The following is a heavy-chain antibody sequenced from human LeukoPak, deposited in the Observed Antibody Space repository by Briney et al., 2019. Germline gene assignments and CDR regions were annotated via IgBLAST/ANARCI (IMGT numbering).Heavy chain of an antibody. J-gene: IGHJ4*02. CDR1: GGSISSYY. Sequence: SETLSLTCTVSGGSISSYYWSWIRQHPGKGLEWIGYIYYSGSTYYNPSLKSRVTISVDTSKNQFSLKLSSVTAADTAVYYCARVVLRSGFDYWGQGTLVTVSS. D-gene: IGHD3-3*01. V-gene: IGHV4-59*06. CDR3: ARVVLRSGFDY. CDR2: IYYSGST.